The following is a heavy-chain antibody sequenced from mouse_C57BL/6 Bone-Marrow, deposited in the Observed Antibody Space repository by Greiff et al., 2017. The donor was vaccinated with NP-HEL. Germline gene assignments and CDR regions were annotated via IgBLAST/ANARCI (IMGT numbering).Heavy chain of an antibody. CDR1: GFTFTDYY. V-gene: IGHV7-3*01. CDR3: ARFRSFMDY. CDR2: IRNKANGYTT. Sequence: VQGVASGGGLVQPGGSLSLSCAASGFTFTDYYMSWVRQPPGTALEWLGFIRNKANGYTTEYSASLKGRFTISRDNSQSILYLQMNALRAEDSATYYCARFRSFMDYWGQGTSVTVSS. J-gene: IGHJ4*01.